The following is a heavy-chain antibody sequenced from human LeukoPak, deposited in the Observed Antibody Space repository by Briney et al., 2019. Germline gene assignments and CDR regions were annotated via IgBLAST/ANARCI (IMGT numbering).Heavy chain of an antibody. CDR3: AREARPNWGSRHFDY. CDR1: GFTFSSYW. Sequence: GGSLRLSCAASGFTFSSYWMSWVRQAPGKGLEWVANIKQDGSEKYYVDSVKGRFTISRDNAKNSLYLQMNSLRAEDTAVYYCAREARPNWGSRHFDYWGQGTLVTVSS. J-gene: IGHJ4*02. CDR2: IKQDGSEK. D-gene: IGHD7-27*01. V-gene: IGHV3-7*01.